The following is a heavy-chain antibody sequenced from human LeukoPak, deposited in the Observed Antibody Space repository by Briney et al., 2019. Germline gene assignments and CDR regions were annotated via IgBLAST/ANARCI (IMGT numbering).Heavy chain of an antibody. J-gene: IGHJ4*02. CDR3: ARDKSIAVAGHTLGFDY. Sequence: GASVKVSCNASGYTFTGYYMHWVRQAPGQGLEWMGWINPNSGGTNYAQKFQGRVTMTRDTSISTAYMELSRLRSDDTAVYYCARDKSIAVAGHTLGFDYWGQGTLVTVSS. CDR1: GYTFTGYY. D-gene: IGHD6-19*01. V-gene: IGHV1-2*02. CDR2: INPNSGGT.